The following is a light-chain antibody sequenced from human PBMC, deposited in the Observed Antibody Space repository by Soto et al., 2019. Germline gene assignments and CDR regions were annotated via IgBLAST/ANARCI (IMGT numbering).Light chain of an antibody. CDR3: AAWDDSRREV. J-gene: IGLJ1*01. V-gene: IGLV1-44*01. CDR1: SSNIGSNA. CDR2: NNN. Sequence: QSVLTQPPSASATPGQRVTISCSGSSSNIGSNAVNWYQQFPGTAPKLLIYNNNQRPSGVPDRFSGSKSGTSASLAISGLQSGDEADYYCAAWDDSRREVFGTGTQLTVL.